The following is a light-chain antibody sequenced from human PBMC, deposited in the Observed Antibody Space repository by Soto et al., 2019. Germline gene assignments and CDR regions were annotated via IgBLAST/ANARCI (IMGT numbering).Light chain of an antibody. CDR3: QQYHNWPPLT. J-gene: IGKJ4*01. V-gene: IGKV3D-15*01. CDR2: GAS. Sequence: EIVMTQSPATLSVSPGGRATLSCRASQSVRSNLAWYRQRPGQAPRLLIYGASTRATGIPARFSGSGSGTEVTLTISSLQSEDSAVYYCQQYHNWPPLTFGGGTKVEIK. CDR1: QSVRSN.